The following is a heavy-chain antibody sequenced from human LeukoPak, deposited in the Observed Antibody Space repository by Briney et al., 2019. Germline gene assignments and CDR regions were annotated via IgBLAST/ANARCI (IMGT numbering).Heavy chain of an antibody. D-gene: IGHD3-3*01. CDR3: IRGHTILAY. V-gene: IGHV3-11*05. CDR1: GFSFSEYY. CDR2: ISSGSRGYL. J-gene: IGHJ4*02. Sequence: GGSLRLSCAASGFSFSEYYMSWIRQAPGKGLEWISYISSGSRGYLNYADSVKGRFTISRDNAKNSLYLQMNSLRAEDTAVYYCIRGHTILAYWGQGTLVTVSS.